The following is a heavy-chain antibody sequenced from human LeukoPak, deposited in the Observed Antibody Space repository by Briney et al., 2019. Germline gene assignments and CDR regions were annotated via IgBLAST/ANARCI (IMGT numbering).Heavy chain of an antibody. CDR3: SAFLWLTGTNFDY. V-gene: IGHV3-30*07. CDR2: ISYDGSNK. CDR1: GFTFSSYA. Sequence: VGSLRLSCAASGFTFSSYAMHWVRQAPGKGLEWVAVISYDGSNKYYADSVKGRFTISRDNSKNTLYLQMNSLRAEDTAVYYCSAFLWLTGTNFDYWGQGTLVTVSS. J-gene: IGHJ4*02. D-gene: IGHD1/OR15-1a*01.